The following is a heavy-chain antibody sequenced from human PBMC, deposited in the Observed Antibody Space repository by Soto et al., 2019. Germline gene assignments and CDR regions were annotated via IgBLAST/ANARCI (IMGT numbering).Heavy chain of an antibody. Sequence: GGSLRLSCAASGFTFSSYSMNWVRQAPGKXLEWVSSISSSSSYIYYADSVKGRFTISRDNAKNSLYLQMNSLRAEDTAVYYCARDPIFGVVPTRKGMDVWGQGTTVTVSS. D-gene: IGHD3-3*01. J-gene: IGHJ6*02. CDR2: ISSSSSYI. CDR1: GFTFSSYS. V-gene: IGHV3-21*01. CDR3: ARDPIFGVVPTRKGMDV.